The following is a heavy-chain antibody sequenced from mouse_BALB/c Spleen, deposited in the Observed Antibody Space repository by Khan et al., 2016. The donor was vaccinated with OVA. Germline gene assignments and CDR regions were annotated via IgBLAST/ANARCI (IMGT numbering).Heavy chain of an antibody. V-gene: IGHV1S137*01. CDR2: ISTYHGNT. J-gene: IGHJ4*01. Sequence: QVQLQQSGPELVRPGASVKISCKGSGYTFSDYAMHWVKQSPAKSLEWIGVISTYHGNTNYNQKFKGKATMTVDKSSSTAYMELARLTSEDSAIYYCASGFEVDYVMNYWGQGTSVTVSS. CDR3: ASGFEVDYVMNY. CDR1: GYTFSDYA.